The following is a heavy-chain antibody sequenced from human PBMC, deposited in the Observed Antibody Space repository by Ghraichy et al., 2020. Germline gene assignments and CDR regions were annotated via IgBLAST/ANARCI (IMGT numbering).Heavy chain of an antibody. CDR1: GFTFSSYS. CDR2: LSSTSSHI. J-gene: IGHJ6*03. V-gene: IGHV3-21*01. Sequence: GGSLRLSCADFGFTFSSYSMNWVRQAPGKGLEWVSSLSSTSSHIYYADSVKGRFTISRDNAKNSLYLQMNSLRAEDTAVYFCTRVHDGSGYQRYYYYMDVWGKGTTVTVSS. CDR3: TRVHDGSGYQRYYYYMDV. D-gene: IGHD3-22*01.